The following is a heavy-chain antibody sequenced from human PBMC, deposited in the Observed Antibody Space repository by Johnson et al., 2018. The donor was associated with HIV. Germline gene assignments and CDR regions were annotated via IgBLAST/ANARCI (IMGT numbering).Heavy chain of an antibody. D-gene: IGHD6-25*01. CDR1: GFSFSDHY. CDR3: ARGGHQRPPPVDL. Sequence: VQLVQSGGGLVQPGGSLRLSCAASGFSFSDHYMDWFRQAPGKGLEWVGRIRNKANSYTTEYAASVGGRFTLSGDDSKNSLYLQMNSLNSEDTAVYYCARGGHQRPPPVDLWGQGTMVTVSS. CDR2: IRNKANSYTT. V-gene: IGHV3-72*01. J-gene: IGHJ3*01.